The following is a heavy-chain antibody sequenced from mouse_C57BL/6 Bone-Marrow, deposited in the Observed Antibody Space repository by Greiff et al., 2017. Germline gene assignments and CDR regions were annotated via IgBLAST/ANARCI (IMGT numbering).Heavy chain of an antibody. V-gene: IGHV5-16*01. Sequence: EVKLMESEGGLVQPGSSMKLSCTASGFTFSDYYMAWVRQVPEKGLEWVANINYDGSSTYYLDSLKSRFIIARDNAKNILYLQMSSLKSADTATYYCARDGTPGFAYWGQGTLVTVSA. D-gene: IGHD1-1*02. J-gene: IGHJ3*01. CDR2: INYDGSST. CDR1: GFTFSDYY. CDR3: ARDGTPGFAY.